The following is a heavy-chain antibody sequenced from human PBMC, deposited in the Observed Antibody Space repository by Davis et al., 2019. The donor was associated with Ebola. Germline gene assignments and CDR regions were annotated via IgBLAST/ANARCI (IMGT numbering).Heavy chain of an antibody. V-gene: IGHV1-24*01. D-gene: IGHD1-26*01. J-gene: IGHJ5*02. CDR1: GYTLTELS. CDR2: FDPEDGET. CDR3: ATGVGAFNWFDP. Sequence: ASVKVSCKVSGYTLTELSMHWVRQAPGKGLEWMGGFDPEDGETIYAQKFQGRVTMTEDTSTDTAYMELSSLRSEDTAVYYCATGVGAFNWFDPWGQGTLVTVSS.